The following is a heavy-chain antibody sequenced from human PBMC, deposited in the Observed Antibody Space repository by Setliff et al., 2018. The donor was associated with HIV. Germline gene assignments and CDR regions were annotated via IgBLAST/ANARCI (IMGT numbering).Heavy chain of an antibody. CDR3: ARSFPDLSAYYRGASFDL. CDR2: IYYSGST. D-gene: IGHD3-22*01. Sequence: SETLSLTCSVSGGSISTGGYYWSWIRQHPGEGLERIGYIYYSGSTYYYPSLKSRVTISVDTSKNQFSLKLSSVTAADTAVYYCARSFPDLSAYYRGASFDLWGRGTLVTVSS. V-gene: IGHV4-31*03. J-gene: IGHJ2*01. CDR1: GGSISTGGYY.